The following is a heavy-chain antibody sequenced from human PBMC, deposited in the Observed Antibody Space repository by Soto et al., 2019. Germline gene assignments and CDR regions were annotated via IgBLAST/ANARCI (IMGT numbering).Heavy chain of an antibody. V-gene: IGHV4-34*01. CDR3: ARRSAAGP. CDR1: GGSFSGYY. D-gene: IGHD6-25*01. Sequence: SETLSLTCAVYGGSFSGYYWTWIRQPPGKGLEWIGEINHSGSTNYNPSLKSRVTISVDTSKNQFSLKLSSVTAADTAVYYCARRSAAGPWGQGTLVTVPQ. CDR2: INHSGST. J-gene: IGHJ5*02.